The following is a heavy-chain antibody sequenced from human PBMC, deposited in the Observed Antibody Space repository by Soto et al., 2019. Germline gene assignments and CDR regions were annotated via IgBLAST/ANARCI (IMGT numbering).Heavy chain of an antibody. CDR2: IYPGDSDT. J-gene: IGHJ6*02. D-gene: IGHD1-26*01. CDR3: ARPPYGSYFRNYYYYGMDV. V-gene: IGHV5-51*01. Sequence: GESLKISCKGSGYSFTSYWIGWVRQMPGKGLEWMGIIYPGDSDTRYSPSFQGQVTISADKSISTAYLQWSSLKASDTAMYYCARPPYGSYFRNYYYYGMDVWGQGTTVTVSS. CDR1: GYSFTSYW.